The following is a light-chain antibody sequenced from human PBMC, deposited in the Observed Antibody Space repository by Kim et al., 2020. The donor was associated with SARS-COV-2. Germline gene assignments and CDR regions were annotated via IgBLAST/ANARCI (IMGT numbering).Light chain of an antibody. J-gene: IGKJ4*01. CDR2: AAS. V-gene: IGKV1-12*01. CDR3: LQTNSFPLI. CDR1: HDVSTW. Sequence: DIQMTQSPSSVSASVGDRVTITCRASHDVSTWLAWYQHNPGKAPKLLIYAASSLQSGAPPRFSGSGSGTDFTLTISSLLPEDFATYYCLQTNSFPLIFGGGTKLEI.